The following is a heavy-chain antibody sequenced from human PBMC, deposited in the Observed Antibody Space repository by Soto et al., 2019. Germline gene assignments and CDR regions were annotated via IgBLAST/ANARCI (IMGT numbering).Heavy chain of an antibody. J-gene: IGHJ6*02. Sequence: QVQLQESGPGLVKPSETLSLTCTVSGGSVTSYYWSCIRQPPGKTLEWIGTIYYSGSTNYTPSLKSPVTISVDTAKNQCSLKLGSVTAADTAVYFCARALYGSGVLDVWGQGTTVTVSS. CDR2: IYYSGST. V-gene: IGHV4-59*02. CDR3: ARALYGSGVLDV. D-gene: IGHD3-10*01. CDR1: GGSVTSYY.